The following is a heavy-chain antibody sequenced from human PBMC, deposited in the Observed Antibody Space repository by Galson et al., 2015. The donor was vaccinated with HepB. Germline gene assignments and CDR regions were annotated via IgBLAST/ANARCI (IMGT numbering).Heavy chain of an antibody. CDR3: ARDRYDFWSGAIALPLDY. V-gene: IGHV3-11*01. J-gene: IGHJ4*02. D-gene: IGHD3-3*01. Sequence: LRLSCAASGFTFSDYYMSWIRQAPGKGLEWVSYISSSGSTIYYADSVKGRFTISRDNAKNSLYLQMNSLRAEDTAVYYCARDRYDFWSGAIALPLDYWGQGTLVTVSS. CDR1: GFTFSDYY. CDR2: ISSSGSTI.